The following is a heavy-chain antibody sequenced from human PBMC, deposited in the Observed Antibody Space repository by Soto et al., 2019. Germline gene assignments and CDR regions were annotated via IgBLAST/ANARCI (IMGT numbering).Heavy chain of an antibody. D-gene: IGHD3-22*01. CDR2: IDPSDSYT. CDR1: GYSFTSYW. J-gene: IGHJ4*02. CDR3: ARHDTYYYDSSGYYPRHGFYY. Sequence: PGESLKISCQGSGYSFTSYWISWVRQMPGKGLEWMGRIDPSDSYTNYSPSFQGHVTISADKSISTAYLQWSSLKASDTAMYYCARHDTYYYDSSGYYPRHGFYYWGQGTLVTVSS. V-gene: IGHV5-10-1*01.